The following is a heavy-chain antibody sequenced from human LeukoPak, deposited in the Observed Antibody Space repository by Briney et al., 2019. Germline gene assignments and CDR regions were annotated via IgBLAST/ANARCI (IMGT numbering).Heavy chain of an antibody. Sequence: ASVKVSCKASGYTFTSYGISWVRQAPGQGLEWMGWISAYNGNTNYAQKLQGRVTMTTDTSTSTAYMELRSLRSDDTAVYYCARGGTYYYDSSGYYEALDSWGQGTLVTVSS. CDR3: ARGGTYYYDSSGYYEALDS. CDR2: ISAYNGNT. V-gene: IGHV1-18*01. J-gene: IGHJ4*02. CDR1: GYTFTSYG. D-gene: IGHD3-22*01.